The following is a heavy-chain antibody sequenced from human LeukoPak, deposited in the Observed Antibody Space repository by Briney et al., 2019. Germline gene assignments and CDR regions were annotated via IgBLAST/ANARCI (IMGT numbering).Heavy chain of an antibody. D-gene: IGHD3-3*01. J-gene: IGHJ6*02. Sequence: ASVKVSCKASGYTFTSYDINWVRQATGQGLEWMGWMNPNSGNTGYAQKFQGRVTMTRNTSISTAYMELSSLRSEDTAVYYCARSWSGYSLYYYYGMDVWGQGTTVTVSS. CDR2: MNPNSGNT. CDR1: GYTFTSYD. CDR3: ARSWSGYSLYYYYGMDV. V-gene: IGHV1-8*01.